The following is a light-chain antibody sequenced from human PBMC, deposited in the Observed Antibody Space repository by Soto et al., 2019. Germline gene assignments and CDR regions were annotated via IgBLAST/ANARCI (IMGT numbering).Light chain of an antibody. Sequence: QSALTQPASVSGSPGQSFTISCTGTSSDVGAYHSVSWYQQHPGKAPKLIIFDVSNRPSGVSDRFSGSKSGNTASLTIAGLQAEDEADYYCSSFTSTGPVMFGGGTKLTVL. V-gene: IGLV2-14*03. CDR2: DVS. CDR3: SSFTSTGPVM. J-gene: IGLJ3*02. CDR1: SSDVGAYHS.